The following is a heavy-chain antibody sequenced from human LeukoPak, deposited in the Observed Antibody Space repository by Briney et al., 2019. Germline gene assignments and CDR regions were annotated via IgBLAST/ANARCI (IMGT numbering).Heavy chain of an antibody. V-gene: IGHV3-53*01. J-gene: IGHJ3*02. D-gene: IGHD3-10*01. Sequence: GGSLRLSCAASGFAVSSNYMSWVRQAPGKGLEWVSVIYGGGNTYYADSVKGRFTISRDNAKNSLYLQMNSLRAEDTAVYYCATGHLRPAGAFDIWGQGTMVTVSS. CDR1: GFAVSSNY. CDR3: ATGHLRPAGAFDI. CDR2: IYGGGNT.